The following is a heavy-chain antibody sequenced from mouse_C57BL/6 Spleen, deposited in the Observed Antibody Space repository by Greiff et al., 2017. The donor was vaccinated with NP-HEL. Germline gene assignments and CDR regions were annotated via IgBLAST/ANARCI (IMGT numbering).Heavy chain of an antibody. CDR2: INPSSGYT. V-gene: IGHV1-7*01. D-gene: IGHD1-1*01. Sequence: QVHVKQSGAELAKPGASVKLSCKASGYTFTSYWMHWVKQRPGQGLEWIGYINPSSGYTKYNQKFKDKATLTADKSSSTAYMQLSSLTYEDSAVYYCAREITTVVATNYWGQGTTLTVSS. CDR3: AREITTVVATNY. J-gene: IGHJ2*01. CDR1: GYTFTSYW.